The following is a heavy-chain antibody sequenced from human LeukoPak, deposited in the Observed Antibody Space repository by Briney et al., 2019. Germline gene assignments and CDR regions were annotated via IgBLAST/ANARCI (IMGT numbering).Heavy chain of an antibody. J-gene: IGHJ6*02. V-gene: IGHV3-11*01. D-gene: IGHD3-10*01. Sequence: GGSLRLSCAASGFTFSDYYMSWIRQAPGKGLEWVSYISSSGSTIYYADSVKGRFTISRDNAENSLYLQMNSLRAEDTAVYYCAKEGLWRYGSGSPYGMDVWGQGTTVTVSS. CDR3: AKEGLWRYGSGSPYGMDV. CDR2: ISSSGSTI. CDR1: GFTFSDYY.